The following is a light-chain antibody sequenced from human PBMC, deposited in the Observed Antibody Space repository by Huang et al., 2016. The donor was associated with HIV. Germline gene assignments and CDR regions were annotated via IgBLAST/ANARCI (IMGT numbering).Light chain of an antibody. V-gene: IGKV3-11*01. CDR3: QQRINWPS. CDR2: DAA. CDR1: QSGRSS. Sequence: EIVLTQSPPTLSLSAGKRATLSGRASQSGRSSLAWYQQKPGQAPRLLIYDAANRATVIPARFSGSGSGTDFTLAISSLEPEDFAVYFCQQRINWPSFGGGTKVEIK. J-gene: IGKJ4*01.